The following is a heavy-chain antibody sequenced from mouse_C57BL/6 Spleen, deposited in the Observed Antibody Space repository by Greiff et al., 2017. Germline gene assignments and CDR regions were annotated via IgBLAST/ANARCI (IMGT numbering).Heavy chain of an antibody. CDR3: ARRYYGLYAMDY. J-gene: IGHJ4*01. CDR2: IDPSDSYT. Sequence: QVQLQQPGAELVRPGTSVKLSCKASGYTFTSYWMHWVKQRPGQGLEWIGVIDPSDSYTNYNQKFKGKATLTVDTSSSTAYMQLSSLTSEDSAVYYCARRYYGLYAMDYWGQGTSVTVSS. CDR1: GYTFTSYW. V-gene: IGHV1-59*01. D-gene: IGHD1-2*01.